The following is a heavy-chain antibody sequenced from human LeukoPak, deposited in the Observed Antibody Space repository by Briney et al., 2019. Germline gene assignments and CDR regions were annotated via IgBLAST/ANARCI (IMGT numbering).Heavy chain of an antibody. V-gene: IGHV3-30*18. D-gene: IGHD2-15*01. Sequence: PGGSLRLSCAASGFTFSSYGMHWVRQAPGKGLEWVAVISYDGSSKYYADSVKGRFTISRDNSKNTLYLQMNSLRAEDTAVYYCAKDGVVVVAEGYFDYWGQGTLVTVSS. CDR1: GFTFSSYG. CDR2: ISYDGSSK. J-gene: IGHJ4*02. CDR3: AKDGVVVVAEGYFDY.